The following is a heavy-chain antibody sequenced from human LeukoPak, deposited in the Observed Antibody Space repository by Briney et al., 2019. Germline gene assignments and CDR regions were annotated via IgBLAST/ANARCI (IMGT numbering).Heavy chain of an antibody. CDR1: GGSITSIHYY. D-gene: IGHD2-15*01. CDR3: ARMTCGGGTCWWFDP. J-gene: IGHJ5*02. V-gene: IGHV4-39*01. CDR2: IYYFGST. Sequence: SETLSLTCTVSGGSITSIHYYWGWIRQPPGKGLEWIGNIYYFGSTYYNPSLRSRVTISVDTSKNQFSLKLSSVTAADTALYYCARMTCGGGTCWWFDPWGQGALVTVSS.